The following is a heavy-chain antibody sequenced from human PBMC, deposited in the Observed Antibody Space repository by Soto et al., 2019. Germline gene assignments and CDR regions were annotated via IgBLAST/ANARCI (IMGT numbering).Heavy chain of an antibody. CDR3: ARGWGIAAPGPNWFDP. D-gene: IGHD6-13*01. Sequence: ASVKVSCKASGYTFTGYYLHWVRQAPGQGPEWMGWINPNSGGTKYVQKFQGRVTMTRDTSISTVYLELSRLRSDDTAVYYCARGWGIAAPGPNWFDPWGQGTLVTVSS. CDR1: GYTFTGYY. CDR2: INPNSGGT. J-gene: IGHJ5*02. V-gene: IGHV1-2*02.